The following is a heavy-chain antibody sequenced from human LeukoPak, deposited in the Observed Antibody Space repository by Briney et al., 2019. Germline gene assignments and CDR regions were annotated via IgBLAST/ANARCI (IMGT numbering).Heavy chain of an antibody. V-gene: IGHV1-8*01. J-gene: IGHJ4*02. D-gene: IGHD3-22*01. CDR1: GYTFTSYD. Sequence: ASVKVSCKASGYTFTSYDINWVRQATGQGLEWMGWMNPNSGNTGYAQKFQGRVTMTRNTSISTAYMELSSLRSEDTAVYYCAKVVVVNSYYFDYWGQGTLVTVSS. CDR2: MNPNSGNT. CDR3: AKVVVVNSYYFDY.